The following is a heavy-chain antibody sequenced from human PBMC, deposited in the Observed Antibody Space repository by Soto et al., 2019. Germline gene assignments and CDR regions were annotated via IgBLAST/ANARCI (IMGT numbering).Heavy chain of an antibody. CDR2: MSHGGST. CDR3: AREANGSASYWEYFVDY. CDR1: GYSISSGYY. J-gene: IGHJ4*02. D-gene: IGHD3-10*01. Sequence: PSETLSLTCAVSGYSISSGYYWGWIRQPPGKGLEWIGSMSHGGSTYYNPSLKSRVTISVDSSKNQFSVRLSSVTAADTVVYYCAREANGSASYWEYFVDYWGQGALVTVSS. V-gene: IGHV4-38-2*02.